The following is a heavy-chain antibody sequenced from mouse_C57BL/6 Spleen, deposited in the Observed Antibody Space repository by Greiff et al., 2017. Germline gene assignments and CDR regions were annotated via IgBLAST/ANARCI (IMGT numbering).Heavy chain of an antibody. D-gene: IGHD1-1*01. J-gene: IGHJ2*01. Sequence: QVQLQQSGPELVKPGASVKISCKASGYAFSSSWMHWVKQRPGQGLEWIARIHPGSGNTYYNEKFKGKATLTAEKSSSTAYMQLSSLTSEDSAVYFCARWTFAVVAFDYWGQGTTLTVSS. CDR3: ARWTFAVVAFDY. CDR2: IHPGSGNT. CDR1: GYAFSSSW. V-gene: IGHV1-76*01.